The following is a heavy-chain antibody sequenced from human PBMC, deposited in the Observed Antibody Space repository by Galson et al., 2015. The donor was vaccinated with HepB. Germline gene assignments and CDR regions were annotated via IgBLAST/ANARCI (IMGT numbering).Heavy chain of an antibody. Sequence: TLSLTCTVSGGSISSGSYYWSWIRQPAGKGLEWIGRIYTSGSTNYNPSLKSRVTISVDTSKNQFSLKLSSVAAADTAVYYCARDRITMVRGGGWFDPWGQGTLVTVSS. CDR1: GGSISSGSYY. CDR2: IYTSGST. V-gene: IGHV4-61*02. J-gene: IGHJ5*02. CDR3: ARDRITMVRGGGWFDP. D-gene: IGHD3-10*01.